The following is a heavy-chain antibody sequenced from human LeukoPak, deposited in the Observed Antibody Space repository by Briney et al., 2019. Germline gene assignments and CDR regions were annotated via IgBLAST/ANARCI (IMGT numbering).Heavy chain of an antibody. Sequence: PGGSLRLSCAASGFTFSSNAMSWVRQAPGKGLEWVSTISGNYGSTYYADSVKGRFTISRDNFKNTVFLRMNSLRAEDTAVYYCAKVVLLLTASDAFDFWDQGTKVTVSS. CDR1: GFTFSSNA. CDR2: ISGNYGST. V-gene: IGHV3-23*01. CDR3: AKVVLLLTASDAFDF. D-gene: IGHD2-21*02. J-gene: IGHJ3*01.